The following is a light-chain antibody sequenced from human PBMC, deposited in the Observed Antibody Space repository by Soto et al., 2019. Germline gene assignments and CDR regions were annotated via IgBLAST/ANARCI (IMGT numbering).Light chain of an antibody. CDR3: QSYDSRLNV. J-gene: IGLJ1*01. CDR1: SSNIGAGSD. Sequence: QSVLTQPPSVSGAPGQRVTISCTGSSSNIGAGSDVHWYQQLPGNAPKIVIYGNNNRPSGVPDRFSGSKSGTSASLAITGLRAEDEGDYYCQSYDSRLNVFGTGTKVTVL. V-gene: IGLV1-40*01. CDR2: GNN.